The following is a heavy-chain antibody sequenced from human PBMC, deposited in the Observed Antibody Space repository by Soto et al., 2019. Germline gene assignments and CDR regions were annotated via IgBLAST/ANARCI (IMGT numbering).Heavy chain of an antibody. J-gene: IGHJ4*02. D-gene: IGHD3-9*01. CDR3: AREVRNYDILTGPIRYYFDY. CDR1: GGSFSGYY. CDR2: INHSGST. Sequence: SETLSLTCAVYGGSFSGYYWSWIRQPPGKGLEWIGEINHSGSTNYNPSLKSRVTISVDTSKNQFSLKLSSVTAADTAVYYCAREVRNYDILTGPIRYYFDYWGQGTLVTVSS. V-gene: IGHV4-34*01.